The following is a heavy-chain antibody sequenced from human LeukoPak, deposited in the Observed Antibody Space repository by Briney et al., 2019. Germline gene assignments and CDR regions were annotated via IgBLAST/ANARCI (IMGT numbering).Heavy chain of an antibody. CDR1: GVSFSGFY. J-gene: IGHJ4*02. Sequence: SETLSLTCAVQGVSFSGFYWSWIRQTPGEGPEWLGEINHSGTTHYNPSLESRVAISVDAPKKQFSLNLTSVTAADTAVYYCARLPRCDSANCYTDYWGQGILVAVSS. CDR2: INHSGTT. V-gene: IGHV4-34*01. D-gene: IGHD2-2*02. CDR3: ARLPRCDSANCYTDY.